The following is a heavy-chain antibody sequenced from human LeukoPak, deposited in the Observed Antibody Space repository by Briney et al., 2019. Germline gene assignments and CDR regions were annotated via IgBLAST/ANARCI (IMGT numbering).Heavy chain of an antibody. V-gene: IGHV3-30-3*01. CDR1: GLNFNTYA. CDR3: VRDRGGSGWYYLDY. D-gene: IGHD6-19*01. J-gene: IGHJ4*02. CDR2: TSYDGSTE. Sequence: GGSLRLSCAASGLNFNTYAMHWVRQAPGKGLEWAAATSYDGSTEFYADSVKGRFTISRDNSKNTLYLQMNSLRPEDTAVYYCVRDRGGSGWYYLDYWGQGTLVTVSS.